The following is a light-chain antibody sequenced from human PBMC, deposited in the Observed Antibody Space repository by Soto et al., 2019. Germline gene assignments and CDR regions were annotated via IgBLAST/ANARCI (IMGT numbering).Light chain of an antibody. V-gene: IGKV3D-20*01. CDR2: DAS. CDR1: QSVSSIY. CDR3: QQYGRSPYT. Sequence: EIVLTQSTATLSLSPGERATLSCGASQSVSSIYLAWYQQKPGLAPRLLIYDASSRATGIPDGFSGSGSRTDFTLTISRLEAEDFAVYYCQQYGRSPYTFGQGTKLEIK. J-gene: IGKJ2*01.